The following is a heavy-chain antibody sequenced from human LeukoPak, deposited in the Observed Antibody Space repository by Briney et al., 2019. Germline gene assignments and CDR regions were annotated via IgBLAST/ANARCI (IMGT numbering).Heavy chain of an antibody. V-gene: IGHV4-30-4*01. J-gene: IGHJ5*02. D-gene: IGHD6-13*01. CDR2: IYYSGST. CDR3: ARDWRDSSSWSRGDWFDP. Sequence: SETLSLTCTVSGGSISSGDYYWSWIRQPPGKGLEWIGYIYYSGSTYYNPSLKSRVTISVDTSKNQFSLKLSSVTAADTAVYCCARDWRDSSSWSRGDWFDPWGQGTLVTVSS. CDR1: GGSISSGDYY.